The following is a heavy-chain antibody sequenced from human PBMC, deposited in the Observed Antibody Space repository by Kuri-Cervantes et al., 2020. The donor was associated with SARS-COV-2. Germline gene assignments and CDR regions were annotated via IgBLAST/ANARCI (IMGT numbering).Heavy chain of an antibody. J-gene: IGHJ4*02. CDR1: GASISSYY. V-gene: IGHV4-4*07. CDR3: TRDTSLWGNYRAD. Sequence: GSLRLSCAVSGASISSYYWTWIRQPVGKGLEWIGRIQTSGNTNYNPSLKSRVTLSIDTSKNQFSLELTSVAAADTALYYCTRDTSLWGNYRADWGQGTLVTVSS. D-gene: IGHD3-16*02. CDR2: IQTSGNT.